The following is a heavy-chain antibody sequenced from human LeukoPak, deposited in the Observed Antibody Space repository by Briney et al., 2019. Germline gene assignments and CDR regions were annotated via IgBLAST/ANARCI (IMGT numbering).Heavy chain of an antibody. CDR2: IYHSGST. J-gene: IGHJ4*02. CDR3: VSGEWFNFDY. D-gene: IGHD3-3*01. CDR1: GGSFSGYY. V-gene: IGHV4-38-2*01. Sequence: PSETLSLTCAVYGGSFSGYYWGWIRQPPGKGLEWIGSIYHSGSTYYNPSLKGRVTISVDTSKNQFSLKLSSVTAADTAVYYCVSGEWFNFDYWGQGTLVTVSS.